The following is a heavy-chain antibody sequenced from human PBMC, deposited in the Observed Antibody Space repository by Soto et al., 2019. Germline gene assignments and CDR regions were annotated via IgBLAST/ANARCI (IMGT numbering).Heavy chain of an antibody. V-gene: IGHV3-74*01. J-gene: IGHJ4*02. CDR3: ARAGGNDCNSNSCYKYLDY. D-gene: IGHD2-2*02. CDR1: GFTFSSYW. CDR2: INSDGSST. Sequence: EVQLVESGGGLVQPGGSLRLSCAASGFTFSSYWMHWVRQVPGKGLVWVSRINSDGSSTSYADSVKGRFTISRDNAKNTLYLQMNSLRVEDTAVYYCARAGGNDCNSNSCYKYLDYWGQGTLVTVSS.